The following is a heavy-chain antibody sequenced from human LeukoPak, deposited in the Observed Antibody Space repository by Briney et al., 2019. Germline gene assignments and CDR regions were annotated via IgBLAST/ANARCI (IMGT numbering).Heavy chain of an antibody. Sequence: GASVKVSCKASGYTFTSYGISWVRQAPGQGLEWMGWIGAYNGNTNYAQKLQGRVTMTTDTSTSTAYMELRSLRSDNTAVCYCARARYSSGWYDYWGQGTLVTVSS. CDR1: GYTFTSYG. V-gene: IGHV1-18*04. CDR3: ARARYSSGWYDY. CDR2: IGAYNGNT. D-gene: IGHD6-19*01. J-gene: IGHJ4*02.